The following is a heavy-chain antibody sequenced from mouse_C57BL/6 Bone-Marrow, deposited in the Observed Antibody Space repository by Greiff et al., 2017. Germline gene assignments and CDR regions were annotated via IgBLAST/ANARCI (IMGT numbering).Heavy chain of an antibody. CDR3: ARGDGSSPFAY. Sequence: LVGPGASVKLSCKASGYTFTDYYINWVKQRPGQGLEWIARIYPGSGNTYYNEKFKGKATLTAEKSSSTAYMQLSSLTSEDSAVYFCARGDGSSPFAYWGQGTLVTVSA. D-gene: IGHD1-1*01. J-gene: IGHJ3*01. V-gene: IGHV1-76*01. CDR1: GYTFTDYY. CDR2: IYPGSGNT.